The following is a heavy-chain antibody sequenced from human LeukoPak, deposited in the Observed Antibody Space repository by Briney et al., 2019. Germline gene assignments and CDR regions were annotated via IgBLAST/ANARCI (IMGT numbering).Heavy chain of an antibody. CDR2: IYSGGDT. CDR3: ARRAGDYSHPYDY. D-gene: IGHD3-22*01. V-gene: IGHV3-53*01. Sequence: GGSLRLSCTVSGFTVSSNSMSWVRQAPGKGLEWVSFIYSGGDTHNSDSVKGRFTISRDNSKNTLYLQMNSLRAEDTAVYYCARRAGDYSHPYDYWGQGTLVTVSS. CDR1: GFTVSSNS. J-gene: IGHJ4*02.